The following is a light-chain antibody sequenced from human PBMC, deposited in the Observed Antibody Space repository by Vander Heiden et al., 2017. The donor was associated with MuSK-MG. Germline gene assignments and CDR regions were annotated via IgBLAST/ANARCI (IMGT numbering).Light chain of an antibody. V-gene: IGKV1-33*01. Sequence: EIQMTQSPSSLSASVGDRVTITCQASQDISNYLNWYQQKPGKAPKLLIYDASNLETGVPSRFSGSGSGTDFTFTISSLQPEDIATYYCQQDDNGPTFGQGTKLEIK. CDR2: DAS. J-gene: IGKJ2*01. CDR3: QQDDNGPT. CDR1: QDISNY.